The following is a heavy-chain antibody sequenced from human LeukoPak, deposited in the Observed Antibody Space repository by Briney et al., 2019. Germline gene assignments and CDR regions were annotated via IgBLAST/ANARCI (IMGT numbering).Heavy chain of an antibody. Sequence: GGSLRLSCAASGFTFSSYWMHWVRQAPGKGLVWVSRINSDGSSTSYADSVKGRFTISRDNAKNTLYLKMNSLRAGDRAVYYCARNKKGDRYTYGHDSWGQGTLVTVSS. CDR2: INSDGSST. V-gene: IGHV3-74*01. D-gene: IGHD5-18*01. CDR1: GFTFSSYW. CDR3: ARNKKGDRYTYGHDS. J-gene: IGHJ4*02.